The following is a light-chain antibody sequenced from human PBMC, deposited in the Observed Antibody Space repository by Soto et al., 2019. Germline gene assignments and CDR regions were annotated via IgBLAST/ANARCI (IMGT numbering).Light chain of an antibody. J-gene: IGKJ4*01. Sequence: EILMTQSPATLSVSPGERVTLSCRASQSVSNDLVWYQQKPGQAPRLLIYGASTRATGIPARFSGTGSGTEFTLTISSLQCEDYGVYYCQQYNKWPLTFGGGTKVDIK. CDR1: QSVSND. V-gene: IGKV3-15*01. CDR3: QQYNKWPLT. CDR2: GAS.